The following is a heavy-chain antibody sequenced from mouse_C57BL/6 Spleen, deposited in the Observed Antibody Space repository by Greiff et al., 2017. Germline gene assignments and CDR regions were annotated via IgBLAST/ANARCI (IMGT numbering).Heavy chain of an antibody. CDR3: ATMVTARVFAY. CDR1: GYAFSSSW. V-gene: IGHV1-82*01. Sequence: VQGVESGPELVKPGASVKISCKASGYAFSSSWMNWVKQRPGKGLEWIGRIYPGDGDTNYNGKFKGKATLTADKSSSTAYMQLSSLTSEDSAVYVCATMVTARVFAYWGQGTLVTVSA. D-gene: IGHD2-2*01. J-gene: IGHJ3*01. CDR2: IYPGDGDT.